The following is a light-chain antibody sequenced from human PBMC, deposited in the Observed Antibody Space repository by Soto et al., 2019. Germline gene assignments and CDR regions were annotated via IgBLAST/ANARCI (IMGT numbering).Light chain of an antibody. J-gene: IGLJ3*02. CDR1: SSDVGGYNY. CDR2: EVS. Sequence: ALTQPASVSGSPGQSITISCTGTSSDVGGYNYVSWYQQHPGKAPKLMIYEVSKRPSGVPDRFSGSKSGNTASLTVSGLQAEDEADYYCNSYAGSNNWVFGGGTQLTVL. V-gene: IGLV2-8*01. CDR3: NSYAGSNNWV.